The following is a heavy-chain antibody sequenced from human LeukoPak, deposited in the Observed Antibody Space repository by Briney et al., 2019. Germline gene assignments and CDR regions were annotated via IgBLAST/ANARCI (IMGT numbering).Heavy chain of an antibody. J-gene: IGHJ4*02. V-gene: IGHV4-59*01. CDR1: GGSISSYY. CDR3: ARVLGGYAMLFDY. D-gene: IGHD5-12*01. Sequence: PSETLSLTRTVSGGSISSYYWSWIRQPPGKGLEWIGYIYYSGSTNYNPTLKSRVTISVDTSKDEFSLKLCCVTAADTAVYYCARVLGGYAMLFDYWGQGTLVTVSS. CDR2: IYYSGST.